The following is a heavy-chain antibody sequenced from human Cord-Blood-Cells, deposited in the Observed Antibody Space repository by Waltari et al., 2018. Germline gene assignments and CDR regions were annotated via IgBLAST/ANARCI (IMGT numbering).Heavy chain of an antibody. J-gene: IGHJ3*02. V-gene: IGHV3-23*04. D-gene: IGHD1-26*01. CDR3: AKLGGVGATFLDAFDI. Sequence: EVQLVESGGGLVQPGGSLSLSCEASALTFSSSAMSWVRTDPGKGLEWVSAISGSGGSTYYADSVKGRFTISRDNSKNTLYLQMNSLRAEDTAVYYCAKLGGVGATFLDAFDIWGQGTMVTVSS. CDR2: ISGSGGST. CDR1: ALTFSSSA.